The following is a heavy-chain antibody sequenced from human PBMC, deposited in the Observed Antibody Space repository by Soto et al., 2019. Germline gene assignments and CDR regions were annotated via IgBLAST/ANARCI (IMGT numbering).Heavy chain of an antibody. CDR1: GFTFSSYA. D-gene: IGHD6-13*01. J-gene: IGHJ6*02. CDR3: AKRQADPGYRSSWRYYYYGMDV. Sequence: GGSLRLSCAASGFTFSSYAMSWVRQAPGKGLEWVSAISGSGGSTYYADSVKGRFTISRGNSKNTLYLQMNSLRAEDTAVYYCAKRQADPGYRSSWRYYYYGMDVWGQGTTVTVSS. V-gene: IGHV3-23*01. CDR2: ISGSGGST.